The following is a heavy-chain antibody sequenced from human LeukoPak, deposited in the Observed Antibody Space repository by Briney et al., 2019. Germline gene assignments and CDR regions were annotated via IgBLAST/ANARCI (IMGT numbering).Heavy chain of an antibody. CDR3: VRVGYTNYGIDY. D-gene: IGHD4-11*01. Sequence: GRSLRLSCAVSGFTFSSYGMHWVRQAPGTGLEWVAVIWYDGSNKYYADSVKGRFTISRDSSKNTLDLQMNSLRAEDTAVYYCVRVGYTNYGIDYWGQGTLVTVSS. CDR2: IWYDGSNK. CDR1: GFTFSSYG. V-gene: IGHV3-33*01. J-gene: IGHJ4*02.